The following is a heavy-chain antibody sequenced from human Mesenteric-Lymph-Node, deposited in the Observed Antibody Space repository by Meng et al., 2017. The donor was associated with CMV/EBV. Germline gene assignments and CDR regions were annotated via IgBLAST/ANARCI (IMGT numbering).Heavy chain of an antibody. Sequence: ASVKVSCKASGYTLTDYYLHWVRQAPGQGLEWMGWINPNSGGTNYAQNFQGRVTMTRDTSISTAYMELRRLRYDDTAIYYCARDRLSIITTSWFDPWGQGTLVTVSS. V-gene: IGHV1-2*02. CDR2: INPNSGGT. D-gene: IGHD1-1*01. CDR3: ARDRLSIITTSWFDP. CDR1: GYTLTDYY. J-gene: IGHJ5*02.